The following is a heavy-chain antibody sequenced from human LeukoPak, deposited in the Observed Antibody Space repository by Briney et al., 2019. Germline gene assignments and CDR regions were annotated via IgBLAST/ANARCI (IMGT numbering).Heavy chain of an antibody. V-gene: IGHV4-59*01. D-gene: IGHD3-10*01. Sequence: SETLSLTCTVSGGSISSYYWSWIRQPPGKGLEWIGYIYYSGSTNYNPSLKSRVTISVDTSKNQFSLKLSSVTAADTAVYYCARADSHSYHYYGSGSPGGWFDPWGQGTLVTVSS. CDR1: GGSISSYY. CDR3: ARADSHSYHYYGSGSPGGWFDP. J-gene: IGHJ5*02. CDR2: IYYSGST.